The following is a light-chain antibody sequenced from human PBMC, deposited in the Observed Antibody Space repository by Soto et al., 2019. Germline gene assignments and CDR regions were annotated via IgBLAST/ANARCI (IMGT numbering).Light chain of an antibody. J-gene: IGKJ1*01. CDR2: WAS. Sequence: IVMTQSPDSLAVSLGERATINCKSSQNNKNYLAWYQQKAGQPPKLLIDWASTRASGVPDRFSGSGSGTDFTLTISSLQGEDVGIYYCQDYYSSWTFGQGTKLDIK. V-gene: IGKV4-1*01. CDR3: QDYYSSWT. CDR1: QNNKNY.